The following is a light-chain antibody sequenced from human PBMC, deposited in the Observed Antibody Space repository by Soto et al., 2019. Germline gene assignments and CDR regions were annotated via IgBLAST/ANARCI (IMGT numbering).Light chain of an antibody. Sequence: DIQMTQSPSSLSASVADRFTTTCGARQDIGTALGWYQQKPVKAPERLIYEASVLQSGVPSRFRGSGSGTEFTLTVSSLQPEDFATYYCVQHYSYPLTFGGGTKVDIK. CDR2: EAS. J-gene: IGKJ4*01. CDR1: QDIGTA. CDR3: VQHYSYPLT. V-gene: IGKV1-17*01.